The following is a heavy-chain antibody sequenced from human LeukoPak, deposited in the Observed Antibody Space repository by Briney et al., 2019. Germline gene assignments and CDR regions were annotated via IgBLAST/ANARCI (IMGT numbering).Heavy chain of an antibody. J-gene: IGHJ4*02. CDR2: INAGNGNT. CDR1: GYTFTSYA. V-gene: IGHV1-3*01. Sequence: GASVKVSCKASGYTFTSYAMHWVRQAPGQRLEWMGWINAGNGNTKYSQKFQGRVTITRDTSAGTAYMELSSLRSEDTAVYYCARGRLRSEFDYWGQGTLVTVSS. CDR3: ARGRLRSEFDY. D-gene: IGHD4-17*01.